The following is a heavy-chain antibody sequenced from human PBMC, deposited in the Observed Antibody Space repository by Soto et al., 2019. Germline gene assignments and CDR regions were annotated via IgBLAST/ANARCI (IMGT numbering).Heavy chain of an antibody. CDR1: GFTFSNHA. Sequence: EVQLLESGGGLVQPGGSLRLSCTASGFTFSNHAMTWVRQAPGKGLECVAAISGGGGSTYYVDSVKGRFTIFRDNSKNTLSLHMTGLSVEDTGIYYCADRDIRLSSYCGQGTLVTVSS. CDR3: ADRDIRLSSY. J-gene: IGHJ4*02. V-gene: IGHV3-23*01. CDR2: ISGGGGST. D-gene: IGHD5-12*01.